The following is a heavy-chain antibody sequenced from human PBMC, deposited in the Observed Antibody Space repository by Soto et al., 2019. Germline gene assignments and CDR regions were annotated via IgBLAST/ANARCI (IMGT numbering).Heavy chain of an antibody. J-gene: IGHJ6*02. CDR3: ARAQGVAARLWTNEPYGMDV. Sequence: QPGGSLRLSCAASGFTFSSYGMHWVRQAPGKGLEWVAVIWYDGSNKYYADSVKGRFTISRDNSKNTLYLQMNSLRAEDTAVYYCARAQGVAARLWTNEPYGMDVWGQGTTVTVSS. D-gene: IGHD6-6*01. CDR1: GFTFSSYG. V-gene: IGHV3-33*01. CDR2: IWYDGSNK.